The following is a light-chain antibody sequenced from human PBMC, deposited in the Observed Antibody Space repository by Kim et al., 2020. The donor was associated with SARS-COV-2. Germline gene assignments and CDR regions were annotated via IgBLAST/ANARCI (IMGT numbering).Light chain of an antibody. CDR1: SSDVGGYNF. CDR3: CSFAGTYTYVV. J-gene: IGLJ2*01. V-gene: IGLV2-11*01. CDR2: DVT. Sequence: QSALTQPRSVSGSPGQPVTISCTGTSSDVGGYNFVSWYQQHPGKAPKLMIYDVTKRPSGVPDRFSGSKSGNTASLTISGLQAEDEADYYCCSFAGTYTYVVFGGGTQLTVL.